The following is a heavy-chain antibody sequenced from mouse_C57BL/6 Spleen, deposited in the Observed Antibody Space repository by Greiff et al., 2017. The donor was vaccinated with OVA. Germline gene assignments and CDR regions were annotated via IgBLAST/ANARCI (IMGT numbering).Heavy chain of an antibody. Sequence: EVQLQQSGPELVKPGASVKMSCKASGYTFTDYNMHWVKQSHGTSLEWIGYINPNNGGTSYNQKFKGKATLTVNKSSSTAYMELRSLTSEDSAVYYCARCDYYGRRDYYAMDYWGQGTSVTVSS. V-gene: IGHV1-22*01. CDR3: ARCDYYGRRDYYAMDY. D-gene: IGHD1-1*01. CDR1: GYTFTDYN. CDR2: INPNNGGT. J-gene: IGHJ4*01.